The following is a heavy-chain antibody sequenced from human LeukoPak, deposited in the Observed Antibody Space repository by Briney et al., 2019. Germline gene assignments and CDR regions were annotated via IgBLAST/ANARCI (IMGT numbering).Heavy chain of an antibody. CDR1: GGSISSSSYY. V-gene: IGHV4-39*01. J-gene: IGHJ5*02. D-gene: IGHD6-19*01. CDR2: IYYSGST. CDR3: ARRLLSSGWYHWFDP. Sequence: PSETLSLTCTVSGGSISSSSYYWGWIRQPPGKGLEWIGSIYYSGSTYYNPSLKSRVTISVDTSKNQFSLKLSSVTAADTAVYYCARRLLSSGWYHWFDPWAREPWSPSPQ.